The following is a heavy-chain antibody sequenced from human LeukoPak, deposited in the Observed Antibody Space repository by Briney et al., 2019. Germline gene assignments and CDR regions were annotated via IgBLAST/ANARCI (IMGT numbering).Heavy chain of an antibody. V-gene: IGHV4-38-2*02. CDR2: IYHSGST. CDR3: ARVLRYFDWSRPFYYYYYMDV. Sequence: SSETLSLTCTVSGYSISSGYYWGWIRQPPGKGLEWIGSIYHSGSTYYNPSLKSRVTISVDTSKNQFSLKLSSVTAADTAVYYCARVLRYFDWSRPFYYYYYMDVWGKGTTVTVSS. D-gene: IGHD3-9*01. CDR1: GYSISSGYY. J-gene: IGHJ6*03.